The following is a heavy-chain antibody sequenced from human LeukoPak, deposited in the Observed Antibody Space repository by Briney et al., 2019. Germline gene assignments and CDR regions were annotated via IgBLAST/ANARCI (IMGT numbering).Heavy chain of an antibody. CDR1: GFTFSSYS. CDR2: ITSSGRYI. V-gene: IGHV3-21*01. CDR3: TRNGSQWDFLVDY. D-gene: IGHD1-26*01. J-gene: IGHJ4*02. Sequence: GGSLRLSCAASGFTFSSYSMNWVRQAPGKGLKWVSSITSSGRYIYYADSVKGLLTISRDNSENSLYLQMDSLTAAATAVYYCTRNGSQWDFLVDYWGQGPRVAVSP.